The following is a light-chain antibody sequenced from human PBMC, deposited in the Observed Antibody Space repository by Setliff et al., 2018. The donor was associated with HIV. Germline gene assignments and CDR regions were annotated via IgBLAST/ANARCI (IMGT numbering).Light chain of an antibody. Sequence: QSVLTQPASVSGSPGQSITISCTGTSSDIGGYNYVSWYQQLPGNTPKLLIYDVTNRPSGVPDRFSGSKSANTASLTISGLQAEDEADYYCSSYTTSGTEVFGTGTKVTVL. CDR2: DVT. CDR1: SSDIGGYNY. J-gene: IGLJ1*01. CDR3: SSYTTSGTEV. V-gene: IGLV2-14*03.